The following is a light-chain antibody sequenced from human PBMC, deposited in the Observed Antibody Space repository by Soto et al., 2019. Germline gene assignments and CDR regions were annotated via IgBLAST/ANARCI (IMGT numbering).Light chain of an antibody. CDR3: SSYTSSSSVV. CDR1: SSDVGGYNY. V-gene: IGLV2-14*03. J-gene: IGLJ2*01. Sequence: QSALTQPASVSGSPGQSITISCTGTSSDVGGYNYVSGYQLHPGKPPKLMIYDVSIRPSGVSNRFSGSKSGNTASLTSSGLQAEDETDYYCSSYTSSSSVVFGGGTKLTVL. CDR2: DVS.